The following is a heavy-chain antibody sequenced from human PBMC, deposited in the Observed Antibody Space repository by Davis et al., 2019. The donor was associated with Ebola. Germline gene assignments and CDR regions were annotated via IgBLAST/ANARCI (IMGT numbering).Heavy chain of an antibody. Sequence: GESLKISCAASGFTFSSYAMSWVRQAPGKGLEWVSGIGPTATTTHYADSVKGRFTISRDNAKNSLYLQMNSLRAEDTAVYYCASGYSRDFDYWGQGTLVTVSS. CDR2: IGPTATTT. D-gene: IGHD6-13*01. V-gene: IGHV3-23*01. CDR3: ASGYSRDFDY. J-gene: IGHJ4*02. CDR1: GFTFSSYA.